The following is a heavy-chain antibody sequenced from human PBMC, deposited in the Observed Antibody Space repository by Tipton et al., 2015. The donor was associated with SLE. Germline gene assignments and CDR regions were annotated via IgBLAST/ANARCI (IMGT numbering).Heavy chain of an antibody. CDR2: IYHSGST. J-gene: IGHJ4*02. V-gene: IGHV4-39*07. CDR1: GVSISSGSYY. Sequence: TLSLTCTVSGVSISSGSYYWTWIRQPAVKGLEWIGSIYHSGSTYYNPSLKSRVTISVDTSKNQFSLKLSSVTAADTAVYYCAGDYYFDYWGQGTLVTVSS. CDR3: AGDYYFDY.